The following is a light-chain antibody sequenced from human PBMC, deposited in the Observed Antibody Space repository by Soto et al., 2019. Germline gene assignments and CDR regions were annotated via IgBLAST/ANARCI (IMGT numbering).Light chain of an antibody. CDR3: QQYNNWPSYT. CDR2: GAS. CDR1: QSVRSD. J-gene: IGKJ2*01. Sequence: EIVMTQSPATLSVSPGERATLTCRASQSVRSDLAWYQQKPGQTPRLLIYGASTRATGIPVRFSGSGSGTXFTXTINSLQSEDFATYYCQQYNNWPSYTFGQGTKLEIK. V-gene: IGKV3-15*01.